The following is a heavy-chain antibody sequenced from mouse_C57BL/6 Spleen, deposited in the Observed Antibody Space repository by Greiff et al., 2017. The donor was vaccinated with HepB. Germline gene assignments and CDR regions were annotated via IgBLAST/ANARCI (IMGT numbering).Heavy chain of an antibody. J-gene: IGHJ2*01. CDR1: GYTFTDYE. CDR3: TRKTTVVADFDY. D-gene: IGHD1-1*01. V-gene: IGHV1-15*01. Sequence: QVHVKQSGAELVRPGASVTLSCKASGYTFTDYEMHWVKQTPVHGLEWIGAIDPETGGTAYNQKFKGKAILTADKSSSTAYMELRSLTSEDSAVYYCTRKTTVVADFDYWGQGTTLTVSS. CDR2: IDPETGGT.